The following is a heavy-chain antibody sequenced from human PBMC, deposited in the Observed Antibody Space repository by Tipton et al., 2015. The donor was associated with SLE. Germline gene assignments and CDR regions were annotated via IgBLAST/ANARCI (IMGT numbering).Heavy chain of an antibody. CDR2: VIPIFGTA. CDR1: GGTLSNYA. D-gene: IGHD4-11*01. Sequence: QLVQSGPEVKKPGSSVKVSCKASGGTLSNYAISWVRQAPGQGLEWMGGVIPIFGTANYAQKFQGRVTITTDEFTSTVYMELSSLRSEDTAVYYCARGPRLQYNYYYMDVWGKGTTVTVSS. CDR3: ARGPRLQYNYYYMDV. J-gene: IGHJ6*03. V-gene: IGHV1-69*05.